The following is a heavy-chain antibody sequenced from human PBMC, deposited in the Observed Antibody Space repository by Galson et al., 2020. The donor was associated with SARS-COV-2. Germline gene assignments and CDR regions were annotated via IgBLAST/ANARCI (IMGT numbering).Heavy chain of an antibody. Sequence: SLKISCAASGFTFDDYAMHWVRQAPGKGLEWVSGISWNSGSIGYADSVKGRFTISRDNAKNSLYLQMNSLRAEDTALYYCATGSPYYMDVWGKGTTVTVSS. CDR3: ATGSPYYMDV. CDR1: GFTFDDYA. CDR2: ISWNSGSI. J-gene: IGHJ6*03. V-gene: IGHV3-9*01.